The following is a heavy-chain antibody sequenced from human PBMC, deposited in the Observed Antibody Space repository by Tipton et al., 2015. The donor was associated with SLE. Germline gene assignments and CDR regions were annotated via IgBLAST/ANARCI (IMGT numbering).Heavy chain of an antibody. CDR3: ARRWVQTVFDY. Sequence: QSGAEVKKPGEALQISRKTSGYSFTNSWIVWFRHMPGKGLECMGMIDPSDSDTRYNPSFQGHVSMSVDRSTTTAYLQWRSLKASDTAMYFCARRWVQTVFDYWGQGTLVTVSS. V-gene: IGHV5-51*03. J-gene: IGHJ4*02. CDR2: IDPSDSDT. D-gene: IGHD3-10*01. CDR1: GYSFTNSW.